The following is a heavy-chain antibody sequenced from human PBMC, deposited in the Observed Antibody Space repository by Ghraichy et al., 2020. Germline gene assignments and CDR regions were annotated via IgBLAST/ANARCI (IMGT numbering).Heavy chain of an antibody. Sequence: SETLSLTCAVYGGSFSGYYWSWIRQPPGKGLEWIGEITHSGSTNYNPSLKSRVTISVDTSKNQFSLKLSSVTAADTAVYYCARARGYSSSWSKNFDYWGQGTRVTVSS. D-gene: IGHD6-13*01. V-gene: IGHV4-34*01. J-gene: IGHJ4*02. CDR1: GGSFSGYY. CDR3: ARARGYSSSWSKNFDY. CDR2: ITHSGST.